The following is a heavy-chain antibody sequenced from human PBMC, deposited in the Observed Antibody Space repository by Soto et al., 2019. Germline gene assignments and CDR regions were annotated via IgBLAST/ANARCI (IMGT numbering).Heavy chain of an antibody. CDR1: GGTFSSYT. CDR2: IIPILGIA. V-gene: IGHV1-69*02. CDR3: ARGLPVDDGLYYFDY. D-gene: IGHD1-1*01. J-gene: IGHJ4*02. Sequence: QVQLVQSGAEVKKPGSSVKVSCKASGGTFSSYTISWVRQAPGQGLEWMGRIIPILGIANYAQKFQGRVTITADKSTSTAYMELSSLRSEDTAVYYCARGLPVDDGLYYFDYWGQGTLVTVSS.